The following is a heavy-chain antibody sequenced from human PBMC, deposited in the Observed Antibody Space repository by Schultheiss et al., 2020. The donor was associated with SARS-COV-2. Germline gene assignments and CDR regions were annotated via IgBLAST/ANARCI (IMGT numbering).Heavy chain of an antibody. CDR3: AILGYCSGGSCLTAGDY. CDR1: GYTFTSYD. CDR2: MNPNSGNT. V-gene: IGHV1-8*01. J-gene: IGHJ4*02. D-gene: IGHD2-15*01. Sequence: ASVKVSCKASGYTFTSYDINWVRQATGQGLEWMGWMNPNSGNTGYAQKFQGRVTMTRNTSISTAYMELSSLRSEDTAVYYCAILGYCSGGSCLTAGDYWGQGTLVTVSS.